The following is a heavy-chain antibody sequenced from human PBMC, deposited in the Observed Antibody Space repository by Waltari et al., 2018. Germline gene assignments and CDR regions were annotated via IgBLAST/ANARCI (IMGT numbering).Heavy chain of an antibody. CDR1: GFTFSSYA. V-gene: IGHV3-30*01. CDR2: ISYDGSNK. D-gene: IGHD3-22*01. CDR3: ASLYDRSGYYWGYYYYGMDV. J-gene: IGHJ6*02. Sequence: GGGVVQPGRSLRLSCAASGFTFSSYAMHWVRQAPGKGLEWVAGISYDGSNKYYEDSVKGRFTISRDNSKNTLYLQMNSLRAEDTAVYYCASLYDRSGYYWGYYYYGMDVWGQGNTVTVSS.